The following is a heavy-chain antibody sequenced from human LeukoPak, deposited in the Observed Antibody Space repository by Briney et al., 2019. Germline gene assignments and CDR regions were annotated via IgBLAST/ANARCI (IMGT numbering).Heavy chain of an antibody. J-gene: IGHJ4*02. CDR3: AGGVGFGELSFDY. CDR2: ISSSGSNI. Sequence: PGGSLRLSCAASGFTFSSYEMNWVRQAPGKGLEWVSYISSSGSNIYYADSVKGRFTISRDNTKNSLYLQMNSLTAEDTAVYYCAGGVGFGELSFDYWGQGTLVTASS. D-gene: IGHD3-10*01. V-gene: IGHV3-48*03. CDR1: GFTFSSYE.